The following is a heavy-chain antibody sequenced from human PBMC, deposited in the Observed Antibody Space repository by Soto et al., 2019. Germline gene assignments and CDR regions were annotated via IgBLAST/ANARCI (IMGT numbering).Heavy chain of an antibody. D-gene: IGHD3-10*01. CDR1: GFTFSNYA. J-gene: IGHJ4*02. CDR3: AQEDFSGVENF. V-gene: IGHV3-23*01. CDR2: VSPDSGNT. Sequence: PGGSLRLSCAASGFTFSNYAMSWVRQAPGKGLEWVAAVSPDSGNTYYADSVKGRFTISRDNSKNTLYLHLSNLRGDDTALYYCAQEDFSGVENFWGRGTLVTVSS.